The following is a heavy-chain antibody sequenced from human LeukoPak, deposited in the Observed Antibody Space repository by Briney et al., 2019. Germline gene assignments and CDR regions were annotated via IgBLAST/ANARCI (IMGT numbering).Heavy chain of an antibody. V-gene: IGHV4-34*01. D-gene: IGHD3-10*01. CDR1: GGSFSGYY. Sequence: SETLSLTCAVYGGSFSGYYWSWIRQPPGKGLEWIGEINHSGSTNYNPSLKSRVTISVDTSKNQFSLKLSSVTAADTAVYYCARGGGSVLLRFGELSAWGQGTLVTVSS. CDR3: ARGGGSVLLRFGELSA. J-gene: IGHJ5*02. CDR2: INHSGST.